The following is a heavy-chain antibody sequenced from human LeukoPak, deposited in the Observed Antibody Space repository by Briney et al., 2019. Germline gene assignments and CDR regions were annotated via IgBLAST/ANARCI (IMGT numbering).Heavy chain of an antibody. CDR3: AGKRPAASFGLDY. Sequence: PGGSLRLSCAASGLTFSSYAMSWVRQAPGKGLEWVSAISGSGGSTYYADSVKGRFTISRDNSKNTLYLQMNSLRAEDTAVYYCAGKRPAASFGLDYWGQGTLVTVSS. CDR1: GLTFSSYA. J-gene: IGHJ4*02. D-gene: IGHD2-2*01. V-gene: IGHV3-23*01. CDR2: ISGSGGST.